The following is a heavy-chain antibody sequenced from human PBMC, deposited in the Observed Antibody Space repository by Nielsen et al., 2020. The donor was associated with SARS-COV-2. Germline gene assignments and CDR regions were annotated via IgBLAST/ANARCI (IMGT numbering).Heavy chain of an antibody. J-gene: IGHJ4*02. Sequence: SDPTLVKPTQTLTLTCTFSGFSLSTSGMCVSWIRQPPGKALEWLARIDWDDDKYYSTSLKTRLTISKDTSKNQVVLTMTNMDPVDTATYYCARGTAVAGTLDYWGQGTLVTVSS. V-gene: IGHV2-70*11. CDR1: GFSLSTSGMC. CDR2: IDWDDDK. CDR3: ARGTAVAGTLDY. D-gene: IGHD6-19*01.